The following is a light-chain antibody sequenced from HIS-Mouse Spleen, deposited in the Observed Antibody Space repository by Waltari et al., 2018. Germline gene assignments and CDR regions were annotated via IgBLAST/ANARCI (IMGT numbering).Light chain of an antibody. CDR3: QAWDSSYSV. Sequence: SYELTPPPSVSVSPGQTASITSSGDKLGATYACWYQQKPGQSPVLVIYQDSKRPSGIPERFSGSNSGNTATLTISGTQAMDEADYYCQAWDSSYSVFGGGTKLTVL. V-gene: IGLV3-1*01. CDR2: QDS. J-gene: IGLJ2*01. CDR1: KLGATY.